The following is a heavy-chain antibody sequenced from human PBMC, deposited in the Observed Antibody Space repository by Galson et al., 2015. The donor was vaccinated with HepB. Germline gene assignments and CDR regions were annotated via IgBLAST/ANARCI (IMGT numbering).Heavy chain of an antibody. Sequence: ETLSLTCTVSGGSISSSSYYWGWIRQPPGKGLEWIGSIYYSGSTYYNPSLKSRVTISVDTSKNQFSLKLSSVTAADTAVYYCATIENYGSGAHDYWGQGTLVTVSS. D-gene: IGHD3-10*01. V-gene: IGHV4-39*07. CDR1: GGSISSSSYY. CDR2: IYYSGST. CDR3: ATIENYGSGAHDY. J-gene: IGHJ4*02.